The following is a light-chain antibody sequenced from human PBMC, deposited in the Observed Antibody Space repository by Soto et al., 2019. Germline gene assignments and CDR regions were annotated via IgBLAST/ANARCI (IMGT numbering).Light chain of an antibody. Sequence: GMTQSPATLSVSLGERATLSCRASQRVSSKVAWYQQKPGQAPKLLLYAASARATGVPARFRGSGSGTEFTLTISSLQSEDFAVYYCQQYNNWPLTFGQGTKLEIK. CDR1: QRVSSK. V-gene: IGKV3-15*01. J-gene: IGKJ5*01. CDR2: AAS. CDR3: QQYNNWPLT.